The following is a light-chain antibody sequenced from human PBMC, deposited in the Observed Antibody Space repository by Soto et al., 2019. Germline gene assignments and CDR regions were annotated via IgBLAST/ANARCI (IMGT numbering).Light chain of an antibody. CDR2: GAS. V-gene: IGKV3-20*01. CDR3: EQYGSSPRT. Sequence: EIVLTQSPGTLSLSPGERATLSCRAGQSVSSSYLAWYQQKPGQAPRLLIYGASIRATGIPDRFTGSGSGTDFTLTISRLEPEDFAVYYGEQYGSSPRTFGQGTKVEIK. CDR1: QSVSSSY. J-gene: IGKJ1*01.